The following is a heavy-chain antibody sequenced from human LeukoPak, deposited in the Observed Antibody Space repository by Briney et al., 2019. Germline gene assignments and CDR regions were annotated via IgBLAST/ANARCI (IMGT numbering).Heavy chain of an antibody. CDR3: ARHGTQTTVVTPLTYFDY. D-gene: IGHD4-23*01. CDR2: ISSSSSYI. J-gene: IGHJ4*02. Sequence: GGSLRLSCAASGFTFSSYSMNWVRQAPGKVLGWVSSISSSSSYIYYADSVKGRFTISRDNAKNSLYLQMNSLRAEDTAVYYCARHGTQTTVVTPLTYFDYWGQGTLVTVSS. CDR1: GFTFSSYS. V-gene: IGHV3-21*01.